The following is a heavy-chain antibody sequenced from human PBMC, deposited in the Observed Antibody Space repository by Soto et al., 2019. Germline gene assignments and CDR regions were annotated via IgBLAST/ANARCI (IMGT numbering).Heavy chain of an antibody. J-gene: IGHJ6*02. V-gene: IGHV1-18*01. CDR1: GYTFTSYG. CDR3: ARDLKDYSNYYYGMDV. Sequence: ASVKVSCKASGYTFTSYGISWVRQAPGQGLEWMGWISAYNGNTNYAQKLQGRVTMTTDTSTSTAYMELRSLRSDATAVYYCARDLKDYSNYYYGMDVWGQGTTVTVSS. D-gene: IGHD4-4*01. CDR2: ISAYNGNT.